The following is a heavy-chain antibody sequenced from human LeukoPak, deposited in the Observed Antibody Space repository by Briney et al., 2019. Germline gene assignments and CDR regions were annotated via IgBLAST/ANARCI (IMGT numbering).Heavy chain of an antibody. CDR1: GFTFSNYW. CDR3: ARDLNWETY. CDR2: IKQDGSET. J-gene: IGHJ4*02. Sequence: GGPLRLSCAASGFTFSNYWMNWVRQAPGKGLEWVANIKQDGSETYYVDSVKGRFTISRDNAKNSLYLQMNSLRAEDTAVYYCARDLNWETYWGQGTLVSVSS. D-gene: IGHD7-27*01. V-gene: IGHV3-7*01.